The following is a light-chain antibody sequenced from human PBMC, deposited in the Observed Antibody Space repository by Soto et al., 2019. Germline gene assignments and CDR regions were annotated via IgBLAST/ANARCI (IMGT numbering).Light chain of an antibody. Sequence: QSVLTQPRSVSGPPGQSVSISCSGTSSDVGTYNYVSWYQQHPGKAPKLMIYDVSKRPSGVPDRFSGSKSGNMASLTISGLQAEDEADYYCCSYAGGYTHAVFGGGTKVTVL. CDR3: CSYAGGYTHAV. J-gene: IGLJ2*01. CDR1: SSDVGTYNY. V-gene: IGLV2-11*01. CDR2: DVS.